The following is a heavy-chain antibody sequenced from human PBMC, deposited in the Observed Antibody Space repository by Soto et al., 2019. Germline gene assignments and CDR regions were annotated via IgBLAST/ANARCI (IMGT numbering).Heavy chain of an antibody. CDR3: ARDWGYCSGGSCYSDYYYGMDV. CDR2: IIPIFGTA. Sequence: QVQLVQSGAEVKKPGSSVKVSCKASGGTFSSYAISWVRQAPGQGLEWMGGIIPIFGTANYAQKFQGRVTITADESTSTAYMELSSLRSEDTAVYYCARDWGYCSGGSCYSDYYYGMDVWCQGTTVTVSS. D-gene: IGHD2-15*01. V-gene: IGHV1-69*01. CDR1: GGTFSSYA. J-gene: IGHJ6*02.